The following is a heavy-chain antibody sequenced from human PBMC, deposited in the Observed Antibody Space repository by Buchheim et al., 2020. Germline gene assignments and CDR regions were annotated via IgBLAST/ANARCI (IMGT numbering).Heavy chain of an antibody. V-gene: IGHV3-23*01. Sequence: EVQLLESGGGLVQPGGSLRLSCAASGFTFSSYAMSWVRQAPGKGLEWVSAISGSGGSTYYADSVKGRFTISRDNSKNTLYLQMNSLRAEDTAVYYCAKTTRVRQGIAAAGTVLDYWGQGTL. D-gene: IGHD6-13*01. CDR2: ISGSGGST. CDR1: GFTFSSYA. CDR3: AKTTRVRQGIAAAGTVLDY. J-gene: IGHJ4*02.